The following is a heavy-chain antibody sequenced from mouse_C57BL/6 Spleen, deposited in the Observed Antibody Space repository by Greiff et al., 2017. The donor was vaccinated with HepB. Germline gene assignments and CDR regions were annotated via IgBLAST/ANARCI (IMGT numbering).Heavy chain of an antibody. V-gene: IGHV1-64*01. Sequence: QVQLQQPGAELVKPGASVKLSCKASGYTFTSYWMHWVKQRPGQGLEWIGMIHPNSGSTNYNEKFKSKATLTVDKSSSTAYMQLSSLTSEDSAVYYCARGGFTTVVPYDFDYWGQGTTLTVSS. D-gene: IGHD1-1*01. CDR1: GYTFTSYW. CDR3: ARGGFTTVVPYDFDY. CDR2: IHPNSGST. J-gene: IGHJ2*01.